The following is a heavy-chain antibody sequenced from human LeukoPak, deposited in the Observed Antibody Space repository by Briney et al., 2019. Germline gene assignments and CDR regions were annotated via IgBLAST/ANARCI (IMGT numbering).Heavy chain of an antibody. CDR3: ARTSDTSGRLYWYFDL. V-gene: IGHV3-23*01. Sequence: PGGTLRLSCAASGFTFSSYGMSWVRQAPGKGLEWVSAISGSGGSTYYADSVKGRFTISRDNAKNSLYLQMNSLRAEDAAVYYCARTSDTSGRLYWYFDLWGRGTLVTVSS. CDR1: GFTFSSYG. CDR2: ISGSGGST. D-gene: IGHD3-22*01. J-gene: IGHJ2*01.